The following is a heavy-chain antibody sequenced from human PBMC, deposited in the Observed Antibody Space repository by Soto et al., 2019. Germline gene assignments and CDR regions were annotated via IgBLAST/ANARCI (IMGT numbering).Heavy chain of an antibody. CDR3: ARFVVVPAAGHDAFDI. CDR2: IYYSGST. CDR1: GGSISSGGYY. D-gene: IGHD2-2*01. Sequence: SETLSLTCTVSGGSISSGGYYWSWIRQHPGKGLEWIGYIYYSGSTYYNPSLKSRVTISVDTSKNQFSLKLSSVTAADTAVYYCARFVVVPAAGHDAFDIWGQGTMVTVSS. J-gene: IGHJ3*02. V-gene: IGHV4-31*03.